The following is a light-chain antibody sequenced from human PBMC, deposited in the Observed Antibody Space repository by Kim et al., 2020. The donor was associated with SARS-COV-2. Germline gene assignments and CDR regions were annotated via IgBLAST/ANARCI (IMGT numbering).Light chain of an antibody. V-gene: IGLV1-40*01. CDR2: GNS. J-gene: IGLJ1*01. Sequence: QSVLTQPPSVSGAPGQRVTISCTGSSSNIGAGYDVNWYQQFPGTAPKLLIYGNSNRPSGVPDRFSGSKSGTSVSLAITGLQADDETDYYCQSYDSSLSGYVFGTGTKVTV. CDR3: QSYDSSLSGYV. CDR1: SSNIGAGYD.